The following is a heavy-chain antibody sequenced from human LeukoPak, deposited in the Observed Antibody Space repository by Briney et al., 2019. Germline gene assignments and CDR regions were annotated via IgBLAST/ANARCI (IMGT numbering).Heavy chain of an antibody. CDR1: GFTFSSYG. Sequence: SGGSLRLSCAASGFTFSSYGMHWVRQAPGKGLEWVAVIWYDGSYKYYADSVKGRFTISRDNSKNTLYLQMNSLRAEDTAVYYCARDQSPYYYDNSGYPIDYWGQGTLVTVSS. D-gene: IGHD3-22*01. V-gene: IGHV3-33*01. J-gene: IGHJ4*02. CDR2: IWYDGSYK. CDR3: ARDQSPYYYDNSGYPIDY.